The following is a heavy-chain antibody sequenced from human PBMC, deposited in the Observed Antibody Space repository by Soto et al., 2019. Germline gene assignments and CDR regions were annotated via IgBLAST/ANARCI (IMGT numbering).Heavy chain of an antibody. CDR2: IYYSGST. CDR1: GGSISSYY. Sequence: PSETLSLTCTVSGGSISSYYWSWIRQPPGKGLEWIGYIYYSGSTNYNPSLKSRVTISVDTSKNQFSLKLSSVTAADTAVYYCARSRGRRSEYYDSSGYYYYGMDVWGQGTTVTVSS. V-gene: IGHV4-59*08. CDR3: ARSRGRRSEYYDSSGYYYYGMDV. D-gene: IGHD3-22*01. J-gene: IGHJ6*02.